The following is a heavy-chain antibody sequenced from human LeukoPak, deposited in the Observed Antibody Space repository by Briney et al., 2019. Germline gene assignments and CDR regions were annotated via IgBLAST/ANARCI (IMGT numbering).Heavy chain of an antibody. CDR1: GFTFSSYG. CDR2: ISYDGSNK. J-gene: IGHJ6*02. CDR3: AKDKVPAANRKPRYGMDV. Sequence: GRSLRLSCAASGFTFSSYGMHWVRQAPGKGLEWVAVISYDGSNKYYADSVKGRFTISRNNSKNTLYLQMNSLRAEDTAVYYCAKDKVPAANRKPRYGMDVWGQGTTVTVSS. D-gene: IGHD2-2*01. V-gene: IGHV3-30*18.